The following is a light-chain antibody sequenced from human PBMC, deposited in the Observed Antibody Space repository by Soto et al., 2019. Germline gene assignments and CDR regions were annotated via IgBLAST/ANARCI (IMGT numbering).Light chain of an antibody. Sequence: DIVMTQSPDSLAVSLGERATINCKSSQNVLYSSNNKNYLAWYQQKPGQPPKLLIYWASTRESGVPDRFSGSGSVTDFILTISSLQAEDVAAYYCQQYYTTPLTFGGGNKVEIK. J-gene: IGKJ4*01. CDR2: WAS. CDR3: QQYYTTPLT. CDR1: QNVLYSSNNKNY. V-gene: IGKV4-1*01.